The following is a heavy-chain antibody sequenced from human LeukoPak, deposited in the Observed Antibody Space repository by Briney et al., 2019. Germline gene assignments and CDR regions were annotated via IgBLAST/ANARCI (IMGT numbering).Heavy chain of an antibody. Sequence: GGSLRLSCAASGFTFSTYTMNWVRQAPGKGLEWLSSLSSDSFSIYYADSVKGRFTISRDNAKNSLYLQMNSLRAEDTAMYYCAGRDAFDIWGQGTMVTVSS. J-gene: IGHJ3*02. CDR3: AGRDAFDI. CDR1: GFTFSTYT. V-gene: IGHV3-48*01. CDR2: LSSDSFSI.